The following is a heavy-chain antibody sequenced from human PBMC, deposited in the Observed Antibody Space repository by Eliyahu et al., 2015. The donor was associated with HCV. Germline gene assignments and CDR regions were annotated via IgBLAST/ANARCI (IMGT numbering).Heavy chain of an antibody. V-gene: IGHV4-39*01. CDR1: GGSISSSSYY. CDR2: IYYSGGX. CDR3: ARHRAHTMVQGDYYYYGMDV. D-gene: IGHD3-10*01. J-gene: IGHJ6*02. Sequence: QLQLQESGPGLVKPSETLSLTCTVSGGSISSSSYYWXWXRQPPGKGLEWIGSIYYSGGXYYNPSLKSRVTISVDTSKNQFSLKLSSVTAADTAVYYCARHRAHTMVQGDYYYYGMDVWGQGTTVTVSS.